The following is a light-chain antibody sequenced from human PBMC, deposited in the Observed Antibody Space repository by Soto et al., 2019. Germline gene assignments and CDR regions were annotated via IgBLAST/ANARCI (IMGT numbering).Light chain of an antibody. J-gene: IGKJ2*02. CDR3: QQYNISPST. CDR2: DVS. CDR1: QSFGSW. V-gene: IGKV1-5*01. Sequence: DIQMTQSPSTLSASVGDRVTITCRASQSFGSWLAWYQQKPGKAPKLLIYDVSSLENGVPGRFSGSGSGTEFTLTISSLQPDDYATYYCQQYNISPSTLGQGTKVDIK.